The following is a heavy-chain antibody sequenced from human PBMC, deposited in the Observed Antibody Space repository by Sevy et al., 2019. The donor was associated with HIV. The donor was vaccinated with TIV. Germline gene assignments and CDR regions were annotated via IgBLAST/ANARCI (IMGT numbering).Heavy chain of an antibody. V-gene: IGHV4-59*08. Sequence: SETLSLTCTVSGASISGYFWSWIRQPPGKGLEWIAYTHSSGFANYNPSLKSRVSISLDTSKNQFSLKLTSVTAADTALYYCARHVGNQTKTGFDLWGQGTMVTVSS. J-gene: IGHJ3*01. CDR3: ARHVGNQTKTGFDL. CDR2: THSSGFA. D-gene: IGHD2-2*01. CDR1: GASISGYF.